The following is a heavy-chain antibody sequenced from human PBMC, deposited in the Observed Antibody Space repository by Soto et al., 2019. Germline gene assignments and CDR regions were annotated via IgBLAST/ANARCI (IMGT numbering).Heavy chain of an antibody. D-gene: IGHD6-19*01. CDR1: GLSFSSYS. CDR3: TRSQWPPNDY. J-gene: IGHJ4*02. V-gene: IGHV3-21*01. Sequence: EVQLVESGGGLVKPGGSLRLSCAASGLSFSSYSMNWVRQAPGKGLEWVSTITTSSTYIYYADSVKGRFTISRDNAKNSLYLQMNSLRAEDTALYYCTRSQWPPNDYWGQGTLVTVSS. CDR2: ITTSSTYI.